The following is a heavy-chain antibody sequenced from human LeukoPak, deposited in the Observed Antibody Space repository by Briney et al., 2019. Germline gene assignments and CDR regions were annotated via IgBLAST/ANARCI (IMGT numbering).Heavy chain of an antibody. D-gene: IGHD3-10*01. J-gene: IGHJ4*02. Sequence: GGLRVSCEPSGFSSIDHWMYCVCEALGGRLEWVACIMQDGSQKYYVDSVEGRFTISRDNAKNSLYLQMSSLRAEDTAMYYCARDEGYGSDYWGPGVQVTVSS. CDR2: IMQDGSQK. CDR1: GFSSIDHW. V-gene: IGHV3-7*01. CDR3: ARDEGYGSDY.